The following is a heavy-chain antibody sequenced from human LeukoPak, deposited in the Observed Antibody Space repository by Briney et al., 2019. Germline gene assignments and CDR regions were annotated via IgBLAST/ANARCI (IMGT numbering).Heavy chain of an antibody. J-gene: IGHJ2*01. Sequence: NPGRSLRLSCAASGFTFSSYGMHWVRQAPGKGLEWVSSISSSSSYIYYADSVKGRFTISRDNAKNSLYLQMNSLRAEDTAVYYCARDLRTVIGWYFDLWGRGTLVTVSS. V-gene: IGHV3-21*01. D-gene: IGHD4-17*01. CDR3: ARDLRTVIGWYFDL. CDR1: GFTFSSYG. CDR2: ISSSSSYI.